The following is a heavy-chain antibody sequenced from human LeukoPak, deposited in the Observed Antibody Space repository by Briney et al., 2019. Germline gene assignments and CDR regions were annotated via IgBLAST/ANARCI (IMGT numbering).Heavy chain of an antibody. CDR1: GFTFSSYG. J-gene: IGHJ4*02. D-gene: IGHD1-26*01. V-gene: IGHV3-30*18. CDR2: ISYDGSTI. Sequence: GRSLTLSCAASGFTFSSYGIHWVRQAPGKGLEWVAVISYDGSTIYYADSVKGRFTISRDNSKDTLYLQMNSLRADDTAVYYCAKGVGSTGSYFDYWGQGTLVTVSS. CDR3: AKGVGSTGSYFDY.